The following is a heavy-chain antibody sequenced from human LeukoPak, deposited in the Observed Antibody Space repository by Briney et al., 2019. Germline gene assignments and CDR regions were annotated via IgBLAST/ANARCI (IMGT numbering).Heavy chain of an antibody. Sequence: SETLSLTCTVSGGSISSYYWSWIRQPPGKGLEWIGYIYYSGSTNYNPSLKSRVTISVDTSKNQFSLKLSSVTAADTAVYYCATRLTGFDYWGQGTLVTVSS. CDR1: GGSISSYY. J-gene: IGHJ4*02. D-gene: IGHD3-9*01. CDR3: ATRLTGFDY. CDR2: IYYSGST. V-gene: IGHV4-59*01.